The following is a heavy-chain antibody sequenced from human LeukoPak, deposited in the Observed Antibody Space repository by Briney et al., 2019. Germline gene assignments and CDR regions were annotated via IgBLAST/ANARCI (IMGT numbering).Heavy chain of an antibody. D-gene: IGHD3-10*01. V-gene: IGHV3-33*01. CDR3: ARVFENSGFSFDY. Sequence: GGSLRLSCAASGFTFSTYGMHWVRQAPDKGLEWVAVIWYDGSNTYYADSVKGRFTVSRDNSKNTLYLQMNSLRVEDTAVYYCARVFENSGFSFDYWGQGTLVSVSS. CDR2: IWYDGSNT. J-gene: IGHJ4*02. CDR1: GFTFSTYG.